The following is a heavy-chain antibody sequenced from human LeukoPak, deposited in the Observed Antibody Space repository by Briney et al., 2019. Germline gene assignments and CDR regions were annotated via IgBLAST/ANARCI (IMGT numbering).Heavy chain of an antibody. Sequence: PGGSLRLSCAASGFTFSSYSMNWFRQAPGKGLEWVSSISSSSSYIYYADSVKGRFTISRDNAKNSLYLQMNSLRADDTAVYYWAREGLQYYYYYMAVWAKGTPVTVSS. J-gene: IGHJ6*03. V-gene: IGHV3-21*01. CDR2: ISSSSSYI. CDR1: GFTFSSYS. D-gene: IGHD4-11*01. CDR3: AREGLQYYYYYMAV.